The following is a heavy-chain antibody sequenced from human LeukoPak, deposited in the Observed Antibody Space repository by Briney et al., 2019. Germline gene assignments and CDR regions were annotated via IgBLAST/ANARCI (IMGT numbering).Heavy chain of an antibody. D-gene: IGHD2-2*01. CDR1: GYTFTSYY. CDR3: ARGIVVVPAAIIRRNRYYGMDV. J-gene: IGHJ6*02. Sequence: ASVKVSCKASGYTFTSYYMHWVRQAPGQGLEWMGIINPSGGSTSYAQKFQGRVTMTRDTSTSTVYMELSSLRSEDTAVYYCARGIVVVPAAIIRRNRYYGMDVWGQGTTVTVSS. V-gene: IGHV1-46*01. CDR2: INPSGGST.